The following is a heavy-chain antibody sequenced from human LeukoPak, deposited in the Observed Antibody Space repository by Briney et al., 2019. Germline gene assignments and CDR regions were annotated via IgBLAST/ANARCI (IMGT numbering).Heavy chain of an antibody. CDR1: GGSISSGGYS. J-gene: IGHJ6*02. CDR2: IYHSGST. V-gene: IGHV4-30-2*01. CDR3: ARGPLYYGMDV. Sequence: SQTLSLTCAVSGGSISSGGYSWSWIRQPPGKGLEWIGYIYHSGSTNYNPSLKSRVIISVDTSKKQFSLRLSSVTAADTAIYYCARGPLYYGMDVWGQGTTVTVSS.